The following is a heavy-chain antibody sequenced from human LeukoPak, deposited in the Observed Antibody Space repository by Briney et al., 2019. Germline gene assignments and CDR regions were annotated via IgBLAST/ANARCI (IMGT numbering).Heavy chain of an antibody. CDR3: ASHVLRYFDWLEEGSWFDP. D-gene: IGHD3-9*01. CDR1: GGTFSSYA. V-gene: IGHV1-69*06. J-gene: IGHJ5*02. Sequence: GASVKVSCRASGGTFSSYAISWVRQAPGQGLEWMGGIIPIFGTANYAQKFQGRDTITADKSTSTAYMELSSLRSEDTAVYYCASHVLRYFDWLEEGSWFDPWGQGTLVTVSS. CDR2: IIPIFGTA.